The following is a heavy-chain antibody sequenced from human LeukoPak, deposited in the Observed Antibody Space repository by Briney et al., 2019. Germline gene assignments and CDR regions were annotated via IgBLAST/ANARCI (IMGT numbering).Heavy chain of an antibody. V-gene: IGHV4-34*01. D-gene: IGHD6-19*01. CDR2: INHSGST. J-gene: IGHJ4*02. CDR1: GGSFSGYY. CDR3: ARGRQSSGWWATSMGGAYFDY. Sequence: SETLSLTCAVYGGSFSGYYWSWIRQPPGKGLEWVGEINHSGSTNYNPSLKSRVTISVDTAKNQFSLKLSSVTAADTAVYYCARGRQSSGWWATSMGGAYFDYWGQGTLVTVSS.